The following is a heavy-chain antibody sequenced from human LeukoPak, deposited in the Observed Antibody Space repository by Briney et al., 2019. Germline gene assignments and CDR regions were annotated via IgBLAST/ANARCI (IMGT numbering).Heavy chain of an antibody. CDR3: AKAGDFWSGYSSYYYYYMDV. V-gene: IGHV3-23*01. Sequence: GGSLRLSCAASGFTFSSYGMSWVRQAPGKGLEWVSAISGSGGSTCYADSVKGRFTISRDNSKNTLYLQMNSLRAEDTAVYYCAKAGDFWSGYSSYYYYYMDVWGKGTTVTVSS. D-gene: IGHD3-3*01. CDR2: ISGSGGST. J-gene: IGHJ6*03. CDR1: GFTFSSYG.